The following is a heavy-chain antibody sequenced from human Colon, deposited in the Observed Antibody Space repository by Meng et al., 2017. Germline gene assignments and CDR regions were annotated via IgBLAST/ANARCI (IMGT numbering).Heavy chain of an antibody. V-gene: IGHV3-15*01. Sequence: VQPVEFVGGLVKPGRSLRLSCAASGITFTTAWMAWVRQTPGRGLEWVGRIKSNNNGGTTDYAAPVKGRFTISRDDSKSMVYLQMNSLKIEDTAMYYCGTDIYDWGQGTLVTVSS. J-gene: IGHJ4*02. D-gene: IGHD2/OR15-2a*01. CDR1: GITFTTAW. CDR2: IKSNNNGGTT. CDR3: GTDIYD.